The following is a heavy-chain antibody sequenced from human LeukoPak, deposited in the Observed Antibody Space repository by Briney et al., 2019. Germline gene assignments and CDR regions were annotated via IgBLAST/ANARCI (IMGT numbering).Heavy chain of an antibody. J-gene: IGHJ4*02. CDR3: AKDQKPVGAANNYFDY. D-gene: IGHD2-15*01. Sequence: PGGSLRLSGAASGFTFSSYAMSWVRQAPGKGLGWVSAISGSGGSTYYADSVKGRFTISRDNSKNTLYLQMNSLRAEDTAVYYCAKDQKPVGAANNYFDYWGQGTLVTVSS. V-gene: IGHV3-23*01. CDR1: GFTFSSYA. CDR2: ISGSGGST.